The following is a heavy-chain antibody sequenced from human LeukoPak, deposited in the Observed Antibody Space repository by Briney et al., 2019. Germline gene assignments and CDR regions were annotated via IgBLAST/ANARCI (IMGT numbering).Heavy chain of an antibody. CDR3: ARAPPGGLDY. CDR1: GGSISSYY. D-gene: IGHD4-23*01. Sequence: SETLSLTCTVSGGSISSYYWSWIRQPPGKGLEWIGYIYYSGGTNYNPSLKSRVTISVDTSKNQFSLKLSSVTAADTAVYYCARAPPGGLDYWGQGTLVTVSS. V-gene: IGHV4-59*01. CDR2: IYYSGGT. J-gene: IGHJ4*02.